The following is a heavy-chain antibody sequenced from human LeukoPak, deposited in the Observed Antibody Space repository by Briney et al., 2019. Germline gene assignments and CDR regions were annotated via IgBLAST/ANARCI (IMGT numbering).Heavy chain of an antibody. Sequence: SETLSLTCTVSGGSLSSYYWSWIRQPPGKGLEWIGYIYYSGSTNYNPSLKSRVTISVDTSKNQFSLKLSSVTAADTAVYYCARVTRPAGPSWTTEYYFDYWGQGTLVTVSS. J-gene: IGHJ4*02. CDR3: ARVTRPAGPSWTTEYYFDY. V-gene: IGHV4-59*01. CDR2: IYYSGST. D-gene: IGHD3/OR15-3a*01. CDR1: GGSLSSYY.